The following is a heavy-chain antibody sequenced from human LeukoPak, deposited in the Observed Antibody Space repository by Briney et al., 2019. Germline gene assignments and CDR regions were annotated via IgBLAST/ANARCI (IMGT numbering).Heavy chain of an antibody. D-gene: IGHD3-22*01. CDR1: GYTFTVYY. CDR3: ARGYYYDSSGYHFDY. Sequence: ASVKVSCKASGYTFTVYYMHWVRQAPGQGLEWMGWINPNSGGTNYAQKFQGRVTMTRDTSISTAYMELSRLRSDDTAVYYCARGYYYDSSGYHFDYWGQGTLVTVSS. V-gene: IGHV1-2*02. J-gene: IGHJ4*02. CDR2: INPNSGGT.